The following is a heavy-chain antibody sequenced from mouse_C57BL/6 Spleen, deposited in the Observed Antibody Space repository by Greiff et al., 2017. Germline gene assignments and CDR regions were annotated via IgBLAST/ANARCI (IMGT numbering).Heavy chain of an antibody. CDR3: ASAYYSNPAWFAY. D-gene: IGHD2-5*01. Sequence: QVQLKQPGAELVRPGSSVKLSCKASGYTFTSYWMHWVKQRPIQGLEWIGNIDPSDSETHYNQKFKDKATLTVDKSSSTAYMQLSSLTSEDSAVYYCASAYYSNPAWFAYWGQGTLVTVSA. J-gene: IGHJ3*01. CDR1: GYTFTSYW. CDR2: IDPSDSET. V-gene: IGHV1-52*01.